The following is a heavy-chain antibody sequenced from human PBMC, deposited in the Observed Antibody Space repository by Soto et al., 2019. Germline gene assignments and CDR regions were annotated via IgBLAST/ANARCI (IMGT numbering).Heavy chain of an antibody. CDR2: INHSGST. D-gene: IGHD3-10*01. CDR1: GGSFSGYY. Sequence: PSETLSLTCAVYGGSFSGYYWSWIRQPPGKGLEWIGEINHSGSTNYNPSLKSRVTISVDTSKNQFSLKLSSVTAADTAVYYCARGQGGRTMVRGVITNNWFDPWGQGTLVTVSS. V-gene: IGHV4-34*01. CDR3: ARGQGGRTMVRGVITNNWFDP. J-gene: IGHJ5*02.